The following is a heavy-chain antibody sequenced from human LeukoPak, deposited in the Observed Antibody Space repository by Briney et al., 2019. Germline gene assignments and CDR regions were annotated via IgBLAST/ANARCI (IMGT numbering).Heavy chain of an antibody. Sequence: SETLSLTCAVSGGSISSSNWWSWVRQPPGKGLEWIGEIYHSGSTNYNPSLKSRVTISVDTSKNQFSLKLSSVTAADTAVYYCARKNPTYYFDYWGQGTLVTVSS. D-gene: IGHD2/OR15-2a*01. CDR3: ARKNPTYYFDY. CDR1: GGSISSSNW. CDR2: IYHSGST. J-gene: IGHJ4*02. V-gene: IGHV4-4*02.